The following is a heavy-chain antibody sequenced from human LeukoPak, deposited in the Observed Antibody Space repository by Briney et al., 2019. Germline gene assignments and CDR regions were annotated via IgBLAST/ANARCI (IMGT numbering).Heavy chain of an antibody. CDR3: AGNIVVVPAAPY. Sequence: PGGSLRLSCAASGFTFSSYAMSWVRQAPVKGLEWVSAISGSGGSTYYADSVKGRFTISRDNSKNTLYLQMNSLRAEDTAVYYCAGNIVVVPAAPYWGQGTLVTVSS. D-gene: IGHD2-2*01. CDR1: GFTFSSYA. CDR2: ISGSGGST. V-gene: IGHV3-23*01. J-gene: IGHJ4*02.